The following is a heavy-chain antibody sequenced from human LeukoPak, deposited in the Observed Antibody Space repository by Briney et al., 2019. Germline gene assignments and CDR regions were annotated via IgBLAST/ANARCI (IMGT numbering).Heavy chain of an antibody. J-gene: IGHJ4*02. Sequence: SETLSLTCTASGGSISSYYWSWIRQPPGKGLEWIGYIYYSGSTNYSPSLKSRVTISVDTSKNQFSLNLSSVTAADTAVYYCAREGRGAAAGMDYWGQGTLVTVSS. CDR1: GGSISSYY. D-gene: IGHD6-13*01. CDR3: AREGRGAAAGMDY. CDR2: IYYSGST. V-gene: IGHV4-59*01.